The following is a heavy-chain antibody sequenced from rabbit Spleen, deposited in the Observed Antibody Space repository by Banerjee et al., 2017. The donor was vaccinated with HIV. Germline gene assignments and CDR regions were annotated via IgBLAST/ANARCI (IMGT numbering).Heavy chain of an antibody. CDR3: ARSYADYAGYSDVSLNL. J-gene: IGHJ6*01. CDR2: IYTGSGST. D-gene: IGHD7-1*01. V-gene: IGHV1S40*01. CDR1: GFSFSSGYY. Sequence: QSLEESGGDLVKPGASLTLTCTASGFSFSSGYYMYWVRQAPGKGLEWIGCIYTGSGSTYYASWAKGRFTITKTSSTTVTLQMTSLPAADTATYFCARSYADYAGYSDVSLNLWGPGTLVTVS.